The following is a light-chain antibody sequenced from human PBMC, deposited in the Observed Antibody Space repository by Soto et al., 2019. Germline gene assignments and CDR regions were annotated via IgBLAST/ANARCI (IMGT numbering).Light chain of an antibody. CDR3: SSYTSSSTLV. V-gene: IGLV2-14*01. J-gene: IGLJ2*01. CDR1: SSDVGIYNY. CDR2: EVS. Sequence: QSALTQPPSASGSPGQSVTISCTGTSSDVGIYNYVSWYQQHPGKAPKLIIYEVSNRPSGISNRFSGSKSGNTASLTLSGLQAEDEADYYCSSYTSSSTLVFGGGTQLTVL.